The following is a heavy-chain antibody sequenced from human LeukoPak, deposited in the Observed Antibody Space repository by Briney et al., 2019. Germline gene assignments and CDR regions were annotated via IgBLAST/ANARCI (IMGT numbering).Heavy chain of an antibody. V-gene: IGHV1-69*04. CDR2: IIPILGIA. CDR3: ARAKQVAYYYYYMDV. D-gene: IGHD6-6*01. Sequence: SVKVSCKASGGTFSSYAISWVRQAPGQGLEWMGRIIPILGIANYAQKFQGRVTITADKSTSTAYMELSSLRSEDTAVYYCARAKQVAYYYYYMDVWGKGTTVTVSS. J-gene: IGHJ6*03. CDR1: GGTFSSYA.